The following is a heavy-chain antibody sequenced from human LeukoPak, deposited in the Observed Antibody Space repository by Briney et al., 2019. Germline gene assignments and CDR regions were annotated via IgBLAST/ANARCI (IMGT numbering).Heavy chain of an antibody. Sequence: GGSLRLSCAASGFTFISYAMSWVRQAPGKGLEWVSAISGSGGSTYYADSVKGRFTISRDNSKNTLYLQMNSLRAEDTAVYYCAKVEGGWTAAGPNFDYWGQGTLVTVSS. CDR3: AKVEGGWTAAGPNFDY. CDR1: GFTFISYA. V-gene: IGHV3-23*01. D-gene: IGHD6-13*01. J-gene: IGHJ4*02. CDR2: ISGSGGST.